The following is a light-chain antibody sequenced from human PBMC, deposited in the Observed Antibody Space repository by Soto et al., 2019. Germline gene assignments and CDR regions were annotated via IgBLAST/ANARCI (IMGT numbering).Light chain of an antibody. CDR2: EVV. CDR1: KNDIGVYDF. V-gene: IGLV2-8*01. Sequence: QSSLTQTPSASGSPGQSCTIACTGTKNDIGVYDFVSWYQHHPGKAPRLIIYEVVQRPSGVPDRFSGSKSGNTASLTVSGLQAADEADYFCNSYAGSNTSVFGSGTKVTVL. CDR3: NSYAGSNTSV. J-gene: IGLJ1*01.